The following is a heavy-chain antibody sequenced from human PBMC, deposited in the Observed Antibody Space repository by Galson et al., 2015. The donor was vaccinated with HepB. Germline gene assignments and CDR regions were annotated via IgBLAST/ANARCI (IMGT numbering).Heavy chain of an antibody. D-gene: IGHD3-22*01. CDR3: ASGRSGYDSSGYYFDY. CDR1: GGTFSSYA. CDR2: IIPIFGTA. J-gene: IGHJ4*02. V-gene: IGHV1-69*13. Sequence: SVKVSCKASGGTFSSYAISWVRQAPGQGLEWMGGIIPIFGTANYAQKFQGRVTITADESTSTAYMELSSLRSEDTAVYYCASGRSGYDSSGYYFDYWGQGTLVTVSS.